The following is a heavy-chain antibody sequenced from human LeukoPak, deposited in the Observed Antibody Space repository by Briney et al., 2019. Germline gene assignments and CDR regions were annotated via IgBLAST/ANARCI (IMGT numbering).Heavy chain of an antibody. CDR1: GVSISFYY. J-gene: IGHJ3*02. V-gene: IGHV4-59*01. D-gene: IGHD6-13*01. CDR2: IFYSGST. CDR3: ALGSSGWSDDSFDI. Sequence: PSETLSLTCAVSGVSISFYYWSWIRQPPGKGLEWIGYIFYSGSTNYNPSLKSRVTMSIDTSKNHFSLNLNSVTAADTAVYYCALGSSGWSDDSFDIWGHGTMVTVSS.